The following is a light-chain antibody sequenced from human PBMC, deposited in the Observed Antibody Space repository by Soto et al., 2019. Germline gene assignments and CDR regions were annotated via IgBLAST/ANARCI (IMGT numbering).Light chain of an antibody. Sequence: QSVLTQPASVSGSPGQSITISCTGTSSDIGGYNYVSWYQQHPGKAPKLMIYEVSNRPSGVSNRFSGSKSGNTASLTISGLQAEDEADYYCSSSTSFSSRVFGTGTKVTV. V-gene: IGLV2-14*01. J-gene: IGLJ1*01. CDR1: SSDIGGYNY. CDR2: EVS. CDR3: SSSTSFSSRV.